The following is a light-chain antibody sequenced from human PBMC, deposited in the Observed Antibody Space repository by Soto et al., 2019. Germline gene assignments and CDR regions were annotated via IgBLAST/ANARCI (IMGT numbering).Light chain of an antibody. V-gene: IGKV3-11*01. Sequence: IGFTQSACTLSLSPGDRATLSCRASQRVSTFLAWYQQRPGQAPRLLISEASNRATGIPARFSGSGSGTEFTLTISSLQSEDFAVYYCQHYNNWPTFGLGTKVDIK. CDR1: QRVSTF. CDR2: EAS. J-gene: IGKJ1*01. CDR3: QHYNNWPT.